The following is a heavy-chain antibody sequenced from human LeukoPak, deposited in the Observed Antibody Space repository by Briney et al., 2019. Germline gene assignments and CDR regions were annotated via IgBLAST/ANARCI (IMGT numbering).Heavy chain of an antibody. CDR3: ARETLRIAVIDY. CDR2: ISSSGSTI. J-gene: IGHJ4*02. V-gene: IGHV3-11*01. CDR1: GLTFSDYY. Sequence: GGSLRLSCAASGLTFSDYYMSWIRQAPGKGLEWVSYISSSGSTIYYADSVKGRFTISRDNAKNSLYLQMNSLRAEDTAVYYCARETLRIAVIDYWGQGTLVTVSS. D-gene: IGHD6-19*01.